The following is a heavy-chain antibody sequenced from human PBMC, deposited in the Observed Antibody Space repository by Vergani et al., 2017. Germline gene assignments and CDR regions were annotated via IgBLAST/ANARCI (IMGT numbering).Heavy chain of an antibody. CDR3: ARDPDGELFSYYYYGMDV. D-gene: IGHD3-10*01. CDR1: GFTFSSYS. CDR2: ISSSSSTI. V-gene: IGHV3-48*01. J-gene: IGHJ6*02. Sequence: EVQLVEPGGGLVQLGGSLRLSFAASGFTFSSYSMNWVRQAPGKGLEWVSYISSSSSTIYYADSVKGRFTISRDNAKNSLYLQMNSLRAEDTAVFYCARDPDGELFSYYYYGMDVWGQGTTVTVSS.